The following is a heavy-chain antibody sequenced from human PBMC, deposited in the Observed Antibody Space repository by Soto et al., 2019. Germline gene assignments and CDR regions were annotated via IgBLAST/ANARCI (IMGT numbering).Heavy chain of an antibody. J-gene: IGHJ4*02. CDR1: GFTFSSYW. D-gene: IGHD2-15*01. CDR3: AKLVIGYCSGNTCDDY. Sequence: GGSLRLSCAASGFTFSSYWMHWVRQAPGKGLVYVSRINSDGSSTSYADSVKGRFTISRDNAKNTLYLQMNSLRAEETAVYYCAKLVIGYCSGNTCDDYWGQGTLVTVSS. CDR2: INSDGSST. V-gene: IGHV3-74*01.